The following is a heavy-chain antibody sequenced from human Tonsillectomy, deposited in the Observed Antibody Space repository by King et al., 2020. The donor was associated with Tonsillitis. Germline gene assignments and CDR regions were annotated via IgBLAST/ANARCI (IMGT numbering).Heavy chain of an antibody. V-gene: IGHV3-23*04. CDR3: AKVETSVLTPFHY. Sequence: VQLVESGGGLVQPGGSLRLSCAASGFAFNNYPLSWVRQTPGQGLEWVSTISGSGGSTYYADSVKGRFTISRDNSKNTLYLHMNSLRAEDTAVYYCAKVETSVLTPFHYWGQGTLITVSS. CDR2: ISGSGGST. CDR1: GFAFNNYP. D-gene: IGHD2-21*02. J-gene: IGHJ4*02.